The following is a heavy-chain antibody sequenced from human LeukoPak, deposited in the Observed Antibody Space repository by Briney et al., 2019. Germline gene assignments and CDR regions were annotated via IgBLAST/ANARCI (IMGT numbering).Heavy chain of an antibody. V-gene: IGHV3-48*03. CDR3: AREGGRGVVADSFYFDS. CDR1: AXTFSSYE. J-gene: IGHJ4*02. D-gene: IGHD3-22*01. Sequence: GGSLRLPCAASAXTFSSYEMNWVRQAPGKGLEWVSYISSSGSTIYYADSVKGRFSISRDNAKTSLYLQMNSLRAEDTAIYYCAREGGRGVVADSFYFDSWGQGTLVTVSS. CDR2: ISSSGSTI.